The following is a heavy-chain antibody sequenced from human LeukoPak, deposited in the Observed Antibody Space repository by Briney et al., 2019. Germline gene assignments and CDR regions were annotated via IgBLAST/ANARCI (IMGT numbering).Heavy chain of an antibody. D-gene: IGHD6-19*01. CDR2: ILFDGSNE. CDR1: EFTFSAHG. V-gene: IGHV3-30*03. J-gene: IGHJ4*02. CDR3: ARDEQWLVDFDY. Sequence: GGSLRLSCTASEFTFSAHGMHWVRQAPGKGLEWVAVILFDGSNEYYADSVKGRFTISRDISKNTLYLQMNSLRAEDTAVYYCARDEQWLVDFDYWGQGTLVTVSS.